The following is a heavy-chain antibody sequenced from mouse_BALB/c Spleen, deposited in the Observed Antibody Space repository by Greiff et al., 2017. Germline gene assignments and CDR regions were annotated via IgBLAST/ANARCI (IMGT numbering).Heavy chain of an antibody. J-gene: IGHJ4*01. CDR3: ARQVYCCSSSGAMDY. CDR2: ISSGGSYT. D-gene: IGHD1-1*01. CDR1: GFTFSSYG. Sequence: EVKLMESGGDLVKPGGSLKLSCAASGFTFSSYGMSWVRQTPDKRLEWVATISSGGSYTYYPDSVKGRFTISRDNAKNTLYLQMSSLKSEGTAMYYWARQVYCCSSSGAMDYWGQGTSVTVSS. V-gene: IGHV5-6*01.